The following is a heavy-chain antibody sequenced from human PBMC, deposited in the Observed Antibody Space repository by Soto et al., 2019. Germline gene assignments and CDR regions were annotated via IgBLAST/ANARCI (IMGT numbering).Heavy chain of an antibody. CDR2: IFPGDSET. V-gene: IGHV5-51*01. J-gene: IGHJ3*02. CDR3: ARHAPFTSDGAVDI. CDR1: GDSFGSYW. Sequence: VPLVQSGAEVKKPGASLKISCKGSGDSFGSYWIGWVRQLPGKGVEWMGNIFPGDSETRYSPSFQGQVTISADKSINTAYLQWSSLKASDTAMYYCARHAPFTSDGAVDILGEATMVTVSP. D-gene: IGHD3-10*01.